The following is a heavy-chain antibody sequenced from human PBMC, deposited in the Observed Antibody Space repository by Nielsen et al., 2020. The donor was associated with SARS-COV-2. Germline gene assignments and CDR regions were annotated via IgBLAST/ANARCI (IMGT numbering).Heavy chain of an antibody. D-gene: IGHD3-22*01. CDR3: AREWDDYESSAYDY. V-gene: IGHV1-46*01. Sequence: ASVKVSCKASGYTFTNNYMHWVRQAPGQGLEWMGIITPIGATTTYARKFEGRVTLTRDTSTGTVYMELSRLRTEDTAVYYCAREWDDYESSAYDYWGQGTLVTVSP. CDR2: ITPIGATT. CDR1: GYTFTNNY. J-gene: IGHJ4*02.